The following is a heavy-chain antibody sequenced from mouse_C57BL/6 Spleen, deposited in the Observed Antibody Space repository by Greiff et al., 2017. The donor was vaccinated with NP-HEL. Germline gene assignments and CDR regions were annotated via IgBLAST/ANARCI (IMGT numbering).Heavy chain of an antibody. V-gene: IGHV1-22*01. CDR1: GYTFTDYN. D-gene: IGHD1-1*01. Sequence: EVQLQQSGPELVKPWASVKMSCKASGYTFTDYNMHWVKQSHGKSLEWIGYINPNNGGTSYNQKFKGKATLTVNKSSSTAYMELRSLTSEDSAVYYCARGDYYGSSPFAYWGQGTLVTVSA. CDR3: ARGDYYGSSPFAY. CDR2: INPNNGGT. J-gene: IGHJ3*01.